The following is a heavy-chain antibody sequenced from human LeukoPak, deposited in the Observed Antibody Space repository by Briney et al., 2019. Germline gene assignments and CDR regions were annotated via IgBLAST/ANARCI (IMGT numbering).Heavy chain of an antibody. Sequence: GASVKVSCKASGFTFSSSVVHWVRLTRGQHREWIGWIVVGSGSTNYAQKFQGRVTPTRDMSTNTAYMEVSSLTSEDTATYYCAAELKVGDVYFDPWGQGTLVTVSS. J-gene: IGHJ5*02. V-gene: IGHV1-58*01. D-gene: IGHD3-3*01. CDR3: AAELKVGDVYFDP. CDR1: GFTFSSSV. CDR2: IVVGSGST.